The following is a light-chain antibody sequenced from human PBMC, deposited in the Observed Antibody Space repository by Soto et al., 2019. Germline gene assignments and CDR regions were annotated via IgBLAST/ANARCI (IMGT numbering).Light chain of an antibody. CDR3: QHYVTSLTT. CDR1: QSVTSNY. CDR2: GAS. Sequence: EIVLTHSPATLSFSPGEIATLSFWASQSVTSNYLAWYQQKPGQAPRLLIFGASIRVTGIPDRFIGSGSGTDFTLTISRLEPEDFAVYYCQHYVTSLTTFGQGTKVDIK. J-gene: IGKJ1*01. V-gene: IGKV3-20*01.